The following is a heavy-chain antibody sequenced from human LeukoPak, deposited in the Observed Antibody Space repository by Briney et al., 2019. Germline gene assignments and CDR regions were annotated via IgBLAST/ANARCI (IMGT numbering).Heavy chain of an antibody. CDR1: GDSVSSDSVS. V-gene: IGHV6-1*01. CDR3: ARIRGGNIRFDY. Sequence: PSQTLSLTCAISGDSVSSDSVSWNWLRQSPSRGLEWLGRTYYRSGWYTHYADSVKSRITVTPDTSKNQFSLQLNSVTPQDTAVYYCARIRGGNIRFDYWGQGSLVTVSS. J-gene: IGHJ4*02. CDR2: TYYRSGWYT. D-gene: IGHD1-26*01.